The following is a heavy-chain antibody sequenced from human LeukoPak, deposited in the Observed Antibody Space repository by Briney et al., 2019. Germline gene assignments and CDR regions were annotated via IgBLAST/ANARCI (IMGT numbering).Heavy chain of an antibody. CDR2: MNPNSGNT. D-gene: IGHD3-3*01. Sequence: APVKVSCKASGYTFTSYDINWVRQATGQGLEWMGWMNPNSGNTGYAQKFQGRVTITRNTSISTAYMELSSLRSEDTAVYYCARALPLRFLEPYYYMDVWGKGTTVTVSS. J-gene: IGHJ6*03. V-gene: IGHV1-8*03. CDR1: GYTFTSYD. CDR3: ARALPLRFLEPYYYMDV.